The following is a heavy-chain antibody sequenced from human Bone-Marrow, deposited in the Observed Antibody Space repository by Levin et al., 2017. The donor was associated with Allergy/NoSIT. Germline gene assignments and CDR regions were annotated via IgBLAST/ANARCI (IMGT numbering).Heavy chain of an antibody. Sequence: SQTLSLTCTVSGGSISSSSYYWGWIRQPPGKGLEWIGSIYYSGSTYYNPSLKSRVTISVDTSKNQFSLKLSSVTAADTAVYYCARGMGAFDYWGQGTLVTVSS. V-gene: IGHV4-39*01. CDR1: GGSISSSSYY. CDR2: IYYSGST. CDR3: ARGMGAFDY. J-gene: IGHJ4*02. D-gene: IGHD5-24*01.